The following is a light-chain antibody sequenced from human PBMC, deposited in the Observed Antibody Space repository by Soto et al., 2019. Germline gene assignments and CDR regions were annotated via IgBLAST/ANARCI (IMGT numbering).Light chain of an antibody. CDR3: SSFTSSSGLHVIDSSTLHVL. Sequence: QSALTQPASVSGSPGQSISISCTGATSDVGGHNYVSWYQQHPGKAPKLVIFDVSNRPSGVSSRFSGSKSGNTASLTISGLQAEDEADYYCSSFTSSSGLHVIDSSTLHVLFGGGTKLTVL. CDR1: TSDVGGHNY. J-gene: IGLJ2*01. V-gene: IGLV2-14*03. CDR2: DVS.